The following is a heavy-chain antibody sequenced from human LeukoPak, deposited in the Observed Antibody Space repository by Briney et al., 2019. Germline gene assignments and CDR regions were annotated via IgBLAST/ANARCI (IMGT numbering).Heavy chain of an antibody. CDR2: IYSSGAT. CDR3: ARSRTHGLDV. D-gene: IGHD2-2*01. CDR1: GGSITNYY. V-gene: IGHV4-4*07. Sequence: SETLSLTCSVSGGSITNYYWSWIRQSAGQGLEWIGRIYSSGATDYNPSLKSRVIMSIDTSKSQLSLKLSSVTVADTALYFCARSRTHGLDVWGPGTTVTVS. J-gene: IGHJ6*02.